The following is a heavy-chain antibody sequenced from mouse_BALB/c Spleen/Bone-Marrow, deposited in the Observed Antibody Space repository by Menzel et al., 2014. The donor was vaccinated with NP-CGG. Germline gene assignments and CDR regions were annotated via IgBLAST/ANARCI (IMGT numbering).Heavy chain of an antibody. V-gene: IGHV1S81*02. CDR2: INPSNGRT. CDR3: ARRYYGSSYLLDY. CDR1: GYTFTSYW. D-gene: IGHD1-1*01. J-gene: IGHJ2*01. Sequence: QVQLQQSGAELVKPGASVKLSCKASGYTFTSYWMHWVKQRPGQGLDWIGEINPSNGRTNYNEKFRSKATLTVDKSSSTAYTQLNSLTSEDSAVYYCARRYYGSSYLLDYWGQGTTLSVST.